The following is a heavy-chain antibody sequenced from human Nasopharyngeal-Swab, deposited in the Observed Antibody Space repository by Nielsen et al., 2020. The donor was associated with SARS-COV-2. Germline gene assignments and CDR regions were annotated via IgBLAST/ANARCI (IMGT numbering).Heavy chain of an antibody. J-gene: IGHJ6*03. CDR2: IDPSDSYT. Sequence: KVSCKGSGYSFTSYWISWVRQMPGKGLEWMGRIDPSDSYTNYSPSFQGHVTISADKSISTAYLQWSSLKASDTATYYCARRAYCSGGSCYSPYYYMDVWGKGTTVTVSS. D-gene: IGHD2-15*01. CDR3: ARRAYCSGGSCYSPYYYMDV. CDR1: GYSFTSYW. V-gene: IGHV5-10-1*01.